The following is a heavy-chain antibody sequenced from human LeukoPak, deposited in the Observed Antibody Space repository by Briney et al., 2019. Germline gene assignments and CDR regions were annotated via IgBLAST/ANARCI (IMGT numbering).Heavy chain of an antibody. CDR2: VNHSGST. Sequence: SETLSLTCAVYGGSFSGYYWSWIRQPLGKGLEWIGEVNHSGSTNYNPSLKSRVTISVDTSKNQFSLKLSSVTAADTAVYYCARAEDIVVVVAATPFDYWGQGTLVTVS. CDR1: GGSFSGYY. D-gene: IGHD2-15*01. CDR3: ARAEDIVVVVAATPFDY. J-gene: IGHJ4*02. V-gene: IGHV4-34*01.